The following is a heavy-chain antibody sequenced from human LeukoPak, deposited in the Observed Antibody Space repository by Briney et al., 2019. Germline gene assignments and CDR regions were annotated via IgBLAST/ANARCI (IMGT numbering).Heavy chain of an antibody. D-gene: IGHD2-15*01. CDR1: GGSISSSSYY. V-gene: IGHV4-39*07. CDR3: ARDIGGPQDY. Sequence: SETLSLTCTVSGGSISSSSYYWGWIRQPPGKGLEWIGSIYYSGSTYYNPSLKSRVTMSVDTSKNQFSLRLSSVTAADTAVYYCARDIGGPQDYWGQGTQVTVSS. J-gene: IGHJ4*02. CDR2: IYYSGST.